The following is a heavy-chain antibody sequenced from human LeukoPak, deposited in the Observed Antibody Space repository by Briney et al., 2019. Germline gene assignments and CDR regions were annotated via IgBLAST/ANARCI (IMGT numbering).Heavy chain of an antibody. Sequence: GGSLRLSCAASGFTFSSYGMHWVRQAPGKGLEWVAVISYDGSNKYYADSVKGRFTISRDNSKNTLYLQMNSLRAEDTAVYYCAKSIPRYCSGGSCHTGVDVWGQGTTVTVSS. V-gene: IGHV3-30*18. CDR2: ISYDGSNK. D-gene: IGHD2-15*01. CDR3: AKSIPRYCSGGSCHTGVDV. CDR1: GFTFSSYG. J-gene: IGHJ6*02.